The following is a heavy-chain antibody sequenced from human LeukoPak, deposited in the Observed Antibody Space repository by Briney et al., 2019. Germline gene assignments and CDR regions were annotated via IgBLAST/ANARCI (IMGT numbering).Heavy chain of an antibody. J-gene: IGHJ4*02. V-gene: IGHV1-69*13. D-gene: IGHD2-21*02. CDR2: IIPIFGTA. CDR3: ARLAYCGGDCSHY. Sequence: SVKVSCKASGGTFSSYAISWVRQAPGQGLEWMGGIIPIFGTANYAQKFQGRVTITADESTSTAYMELSSLRSEDTAVYYCARLAYCGGDCSHYWGQGTLVTVSS. CDR1: GGTFSSYA.